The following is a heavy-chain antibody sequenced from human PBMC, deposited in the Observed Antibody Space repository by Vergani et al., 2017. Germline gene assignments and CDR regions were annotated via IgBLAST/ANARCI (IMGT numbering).Heavy chain of an antibody. Sequence: EVQLLHSGGGVIQPGGSVRLSCSASGFSFNSYWMHWVRQVPGKGLLWVSRINSDGSSTAYADSVKGRFTISRDNAQNTLYLQMNSLRVEDTGVYYCARARCIETCYMSNWLESWGQGTLVTVSS. J-gene: IGHJ5*01. CDR1: GFSFNSYW. V-gene: IGHV3-74*03. D-gene: IGHD3-9*01. CDR3: ARARCIETCYMSNWLES. CDR2: INSDGSST.